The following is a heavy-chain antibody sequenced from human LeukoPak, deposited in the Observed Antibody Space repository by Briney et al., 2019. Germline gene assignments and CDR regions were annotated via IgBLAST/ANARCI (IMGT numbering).Heavy chain of an antibody. Sequence: TASETLSLTCTVSGGSISSSSYYWGWIRQPPGKGLEWIGSIYYSGSTYYNPSLKSRVTISVDTSKNQFYLKLSSVTAADTAVYYCARHSEPFGYYYDSSGYYRNAFDIWGQGTMVTVSS. D-gene: IGHD3-22*01. CDR3: ARHSEPFGYYYDSSGYYRNAFDI. CDR1: GGSISSSSYY. V-gene: IGHV4-39*01. CDR2: IYYSGST. J-gene: IGHJ3*02.